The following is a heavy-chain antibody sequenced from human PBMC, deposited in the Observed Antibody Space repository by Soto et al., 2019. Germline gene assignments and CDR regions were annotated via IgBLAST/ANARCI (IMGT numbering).Heavy chain of an antibody. CDR2: INHSGST. Sequence: QVQLQQWGAGLLKPSETLSLTCAVYGGSFSGYYWSWNRQPPGKGLEWIGEINHSGSTNYNPSLKSRVTISVDTSKNQFSLKLSSVTAADTAVYYCARGPSSGWYPRYFQHWGQGTLVTVSS. D-gene: IGHD6-19*01. V-gene: IGHV4-34*01. CDR1: GGSFSGYY. CDR3: ARGPSSGWYPRYFQH. J-gene: IGHJ1*01.